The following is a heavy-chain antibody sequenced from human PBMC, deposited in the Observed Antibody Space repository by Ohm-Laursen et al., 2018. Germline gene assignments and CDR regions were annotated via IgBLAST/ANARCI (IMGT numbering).Heavy chain of an antibody. J-gene: IGHJ3*01. CDR2: IRTTAREI. CDR3: VRDHQYTFDV. Sequence: SLRLSCAASGFPFSGYSMNWVRQVPGKGLEWISYIRTTAREIYYADSVKGRFSISRDDAKNSLYLQMDSLRADDTAVYYCVRDHQYTFDVWGQGTVVTVSS. D-gene: IGHD2/OR15-2a*01. V-gene: IGHV3-48*01. CDR1: GFPFSGYS.